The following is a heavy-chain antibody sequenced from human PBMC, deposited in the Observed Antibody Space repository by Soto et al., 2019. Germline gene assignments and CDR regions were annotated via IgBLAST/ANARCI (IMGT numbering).Heavy chain of an antibody. J-gene: IGHJ3*02. Sequence: ASVKVSCKASGYTFTSYGISWVRQAPGQGLEWMGWISAYNGNTNYAQKLQGRVTMTTDTSTSTAYMELRSLRSDDTAVYYCARVLGSGSYYIGDAFDIWGQGTMVTVSS. V-gene: IGHV1-18*01. CDR3: ARVLGSGSYYIGDAFDI. CDR2: ISAYNGNT. D-gene: IGHD3-10*01. CDR1: GYTFTSYG.